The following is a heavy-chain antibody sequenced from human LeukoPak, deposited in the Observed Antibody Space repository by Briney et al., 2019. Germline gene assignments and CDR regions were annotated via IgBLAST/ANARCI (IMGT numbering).Heavy chain of an antibody. CDR2: INTNTGNP. Sequence: ASVKVSCKASGYTFTSYAMNWVRQAPGQGLEWKGWINTNTGNPTYAQGFTGRFVFSLDTSVSTAYLQISSLKAEDTAVYYCARDDYYYDSSGYYYDYWGQGTLVTVSS. CDR1: GYTFTSYA. V-gene: IGHV7-4-1*02. CDR3: ARDDYYYDSSGYYYDY. D-gene: IGHD3-22*01. J-gene: IGHJ4*02.